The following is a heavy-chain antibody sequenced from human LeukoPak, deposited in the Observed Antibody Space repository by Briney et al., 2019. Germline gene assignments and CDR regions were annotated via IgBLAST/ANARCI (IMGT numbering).Heavy chain of an antibody. J-gene: IGHJ4*02. Sequence: GGSLRLSCAASGFTFSNYEMNWVRQAPGKGLEWVSYISSSGTTIYYAERRFTISRDNAKNSLYLLMNGLRAEDTAIYYCARGYCSGGSCYGGDYWGQGTLVTVSS. D-gene: IGHD2-15*01. CDR3: ARGYCSGGSCYGGDY. V-gene: IGHV3-48*03. CDR1: GFTFSNYE. CDR2: ISSSGTTI.